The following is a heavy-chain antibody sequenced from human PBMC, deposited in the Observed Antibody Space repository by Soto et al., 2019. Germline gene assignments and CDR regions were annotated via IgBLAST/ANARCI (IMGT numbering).Heavy chain of an antibody. D-gene: IGHD6-19*01. CDR3: AKDLGHSSGCSDY. Sequence: EVQLLESGGGLVQPGGSLRLSCAASGFTFSSYAMSWVRQAPGKGLEWVSTASNSGGNTFYADSVKGRFTIPRDNSKNTLYLQMNSLRAEDTAVYYCAKDLGHSSGCSDYWGQGTLVTVSS. J-gene: IGHJ4*02. CDR2: ASNSGGNT. V-gene: IGHV3-23*01. CDR1: GFTFSSYA.